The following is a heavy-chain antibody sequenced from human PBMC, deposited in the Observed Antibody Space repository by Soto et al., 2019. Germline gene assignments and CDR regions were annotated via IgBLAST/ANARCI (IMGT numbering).Heavy chain of an antibody. Sequence: QVQLVQSGAEVKKPGSSVKVSCKVSGGTFSNYAIDWVRLAPGHGLEWMGGIVPIFGTKYYTQKFQGRATIIADDSTTTAYLEMSSLRSEDTAIYYCARVEAVAGLYNYPGLDVWGQGTAVTVSS. V-gene: IGHV1-69*12. CDR2: IVPIFGTK. J-gene: IGHJ6*02. D-gene: IGHD6-19*01. CDR3: ARVEAVAGLYNYPGLDV. CDR1: GGTFSNYA.